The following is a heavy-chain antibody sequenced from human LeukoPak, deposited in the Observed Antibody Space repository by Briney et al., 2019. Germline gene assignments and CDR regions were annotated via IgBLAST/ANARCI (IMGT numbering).Heavy chain of an antibody. Sequence: ASVKVSCKASGYTFTSYDINWVRQATGQGLEWMGWMNPNSGNTGYAQKFQGRVTMTRNTSISTAYMELSSLRSEDTAVYYCARALRITIFGVVIGAWFDPWGQGTLVTVS. D-gene: IGHD3-3*01. V-gene: IGHV1-8*01. CDR3: ARALRITIFGVVIGAWFDP. CDR1: GYTFTSYD. J-gene: IGHJ5*02. CDR2: MNPNSGNT.